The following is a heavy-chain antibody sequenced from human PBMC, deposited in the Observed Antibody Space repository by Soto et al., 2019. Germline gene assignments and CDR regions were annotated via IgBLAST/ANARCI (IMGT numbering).Heavy chain of an antibody. D-gene: IGHD5-12*01. J-gene: IGHJ5*02. V-gene: IGHV6-1*01. CDR2: TYFRSKWYN. Sequence: PSQTLSLTCAISGDSVSSITASWNWIRQSPSRGLEWLGRTYFRSKWYNDYAVSVKSRIIINPDTSNNQFSLQLNSVTPEDTAVYFCAKGDNLGPKTGYAFDPWGQGIMVTVS. CDR1: GDSVSSITAS. CDR3: AKGDNLGPKTGYAFDP.